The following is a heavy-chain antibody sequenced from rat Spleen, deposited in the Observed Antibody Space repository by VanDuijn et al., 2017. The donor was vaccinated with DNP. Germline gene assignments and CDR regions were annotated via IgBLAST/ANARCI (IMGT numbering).Heavy chain of an antibody. CDR1: GFSFRHYY. CDR2: VSHSDGIT. V-gene: IGHV5-20*01. Sequence: EVQLVESGGGLVQPGRSLKLSCTASGFSFRHYYMAWVRQSPKKGLEWVAIVSHSDGITYYPDSVKGRFTISRDNSKSSLYLQMNSLKSEDTATYYCAREQHYYFDYWGQGVMVTVSS. CDR3: AREQHYYFDY. D-gene: IGHD1-10*01. J-gene: IGHJ2*01.